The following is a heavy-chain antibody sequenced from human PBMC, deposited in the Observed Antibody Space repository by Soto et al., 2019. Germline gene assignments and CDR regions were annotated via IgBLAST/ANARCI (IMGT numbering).Heavy chain of an antibody. D-gene: IGHD5-12*01. CDR3: ARLSIRSGYDD. Sequence: XSVKVSCKASGYTFTSYDIHLVRQATGQGLECMGWMNPNSGNTGYAQKFQGRVTMTRNTSISTAYMELSSLRSEDTAVHYCARLSIRSGYDDWGQGTLVTVSS. CDR2: MNPNSGNT. CDR1: GYTFTSYD. V-gene: IGHV1-8*01. J-gene: IGHJ4*02.